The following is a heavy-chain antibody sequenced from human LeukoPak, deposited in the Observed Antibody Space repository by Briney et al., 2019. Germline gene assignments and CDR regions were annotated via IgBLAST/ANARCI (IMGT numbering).Heavy chain of an antibody. CDR2: IKEDGSEK. D-gene: IGHD1-1*01. V-gene: IGHV3-7*01. CDR1: GFTFSNYW. Sequence: AGGYLRLSCAASGFTFSNYWMNWVRQAPGKGLEWVANIKEDGSEKIYVDSVKGRFTISRDNSKNSLYLQINNLRAEDTAVYYCTRNRGTDYWGQGTLVTVSS. CDR3: TRNRGTDY. J-gene: IGHJ4*02.